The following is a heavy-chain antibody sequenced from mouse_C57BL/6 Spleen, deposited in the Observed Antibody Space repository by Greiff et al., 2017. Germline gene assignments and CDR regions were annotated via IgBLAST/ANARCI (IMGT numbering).Heavy chain of an antibody. V-gene: IGHV3-6*01. CDR2: ISYDGSN. Sequence: EVKLQESGPGLVKPSQSLSLTCSVTGYSITSGYYWNWIRQFPGNKLEWMGYISYDGSNNYNPSLKNRISITRDTSKNQFFLKLNSVTTEDTATYYCARGGLGDDYWGQGTTLTVSS. CDR1: GYSITSGYY. J-gene: IGHJ2*01. CDR3: ARGGLGDDY.